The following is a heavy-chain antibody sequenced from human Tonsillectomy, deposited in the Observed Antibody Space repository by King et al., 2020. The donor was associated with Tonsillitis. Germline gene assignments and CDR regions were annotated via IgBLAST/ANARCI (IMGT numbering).Heavy chain of an antibody. CDR1: GFTFSNYN. V-gene: IGHV3-21*01. D-gene: IGHD6-13*01. Sequence: VQLVESGGGLVKPGVSLRLSCAASGFTFSNYNMNWVRQAPGKGLEWVSSISSGSSYIYYADSVKGRFTISRDNAKNSLFLQMNSLRAEDTAVYYCARDRLPAAGNFYGMDVWGQGTTVTVSS. CDR3: ARDRLPAAGNFYGMDV. CDR2: ISSGSSYI. J-gene: IGHJ6*02.